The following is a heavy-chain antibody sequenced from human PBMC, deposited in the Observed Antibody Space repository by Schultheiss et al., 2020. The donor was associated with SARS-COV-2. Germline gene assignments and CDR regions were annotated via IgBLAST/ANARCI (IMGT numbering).Heavy chain of an antibody. CDR1: GFTFSNSD. D-gene: IGHD4-17*01. J-gene: IGHJ3*02. CDR3: ARDYGDWHDAFDI. Sequence: GGSLRLSCAASGFTFSNSDMNWVHQAPGKGLEWVSGVSWNGSRTHYADSVKGRFIISRDNSRNTLYLQTNSLRAEDTAVYYCARDYGDWHDAFDIWGQGTMVTVSS. CDR2: VSWNGSRT. V-gene: IGHV3-35*01.